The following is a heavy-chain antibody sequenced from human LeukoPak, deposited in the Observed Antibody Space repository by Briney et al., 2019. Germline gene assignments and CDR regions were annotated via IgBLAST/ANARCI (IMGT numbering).Heavy chain of an antibody. CDR3: AREGSGSYYNRVDY. V-gene: IGHV1-8*01. Sequence: ASVKVSCKASGYTFTSYDINWVRQATGQGLEWMGWMNPNSGNTGYAQKFQGRVTMTRNTSISTAYMELSSLRSEDTAVYYCAREGSGSYYNRVDYWGQGTLVTVSS. CDR2: MNPNSGNT. CDR1: GYTFTSYD. J-gene: IGHJ4*02. D-gene: IGHD3-10*01.